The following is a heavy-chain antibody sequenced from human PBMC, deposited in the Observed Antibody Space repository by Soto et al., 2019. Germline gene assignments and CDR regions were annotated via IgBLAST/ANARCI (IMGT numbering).Heavy chain of an antibody. CDR2: INSGNGNT. D-gene: IGHD2-15*01. CDR1: GYTFTSYA. CDR3: ARDQGRGGVGSCLSGPCWSYAY. Sequence: QVQLVQSGAEVKKPGASVKVSCKASGYTFTSYAMHWVRQAPGQRLEWMGWINSGNGNTKYSQKFQGRVTINRDTSASTGYMELISLRSEDTAVYYCARDQGRGGVGSCLSGPCWSYAYWFQGTLVTVSS. J-gene: IGHJ4*02. V-gene: IGHV1-3*01.